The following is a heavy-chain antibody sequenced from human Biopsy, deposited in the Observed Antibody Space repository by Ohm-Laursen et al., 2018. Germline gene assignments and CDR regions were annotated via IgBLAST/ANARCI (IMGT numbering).Heavy chain of an antibody. D-gene: IGHD1-1*01. J-gene: IGHJ4*02. CDR1: GYTLTELS. V-gene: IGHV1-24*01. CDR3: AADINVWNVNY. Sequence: ASVKVSCKVSGYTLTELSMHWVRQAPGKGLEWMGGFAPENGNAVYAQNFQARVSMTEDTSTDTAYMELRSLRSEDTAVYYCAADINVWNVNYWGQGTQVTVSS. CDR2: FAPENGNA.